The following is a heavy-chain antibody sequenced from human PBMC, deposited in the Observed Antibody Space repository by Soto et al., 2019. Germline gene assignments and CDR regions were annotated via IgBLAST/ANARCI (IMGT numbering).Heavy chain of an antibody. CDR1: GGTFDTYT. CDR2: IIPMSRTS. J-gene: IGHJ5*02. CDR3: ARGGQRDGGWYSWRDP. D-gene: IGHD6-19*01. Sequence: QVQVVQSGAEFKKPGSSVKVSCRASGGTFDTYTINWVRQTPGQGLEWMGAIIPMSRTSTYSQKFQVRLTISADGSMTTVHMELSSLRSDSTAIYYCARGGQRDGGWYSWRDPWFQGTLVTVSS. V-gene: IGHV1-69*01.